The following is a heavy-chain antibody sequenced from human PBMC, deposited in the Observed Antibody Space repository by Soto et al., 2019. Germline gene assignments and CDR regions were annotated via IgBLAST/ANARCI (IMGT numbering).Heavy chain of an antibody. Sequence: SETLSLTCTVSGGSISSYYWSWIRQPPGKGLEWIGYIYYSGSTNYNPSLKSRVTISVDTSKNQFSLKLSSVTAADTAVCYCARVDKDYDILTGYYTGINSSGWYFYYYYGMDVWGQGTTVTVSS. CDR2: IYYSGST. CDR3: ARVDKDYDILTGYYTGINSSGWYFYYYYGMDV. D-gene: IGHD3-9*01. V-gene: IGHV4-59*01. J-gene: IGHJ6*02. CDR1: GGSISSYY.